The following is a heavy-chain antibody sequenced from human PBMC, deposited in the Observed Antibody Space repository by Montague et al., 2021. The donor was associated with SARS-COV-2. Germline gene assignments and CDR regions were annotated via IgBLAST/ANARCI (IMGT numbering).Heavy chain of an antibody. CDR2: INHSGST. CDR3: ARDRLVDRARRTGAWIGP. J-gene: IGHJ5*02. V-gene: IGHV4-34*01. Sequence: SETLSLTCAVYGGSFSGYYWNWIRQPPGKGLEWIGEINHSGSTNYNPSLKSRVTMSVDTSKNQFSLKLSSVTAADTAVYYCARDRLVDRARRTGAWIGPWGQGTPVTVSA. CDR1: GGSFSGYY. D-gene: IGHD3-10*01.